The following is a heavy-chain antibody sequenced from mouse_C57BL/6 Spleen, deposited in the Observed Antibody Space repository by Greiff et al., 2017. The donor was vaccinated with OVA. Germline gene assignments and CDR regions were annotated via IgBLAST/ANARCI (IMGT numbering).Heavy chain of an antibody. Sequence: ESGPGLVKPSPSLSLSCTVTGYSITSGYYWNWIRQFPGNKLEWMGYISYDGSNNYNPSLKNRISITRDTSKNQFFQKLNSVTTEDTATYYCARKGNYADYWGQGTTLTVSS. CDR3: ARKGNYADY. J-gene: IGHJ2*01. CDR1: GYSITSGYY. CDR2: ISYDGSN. V-gene: IGHV3-6*01.